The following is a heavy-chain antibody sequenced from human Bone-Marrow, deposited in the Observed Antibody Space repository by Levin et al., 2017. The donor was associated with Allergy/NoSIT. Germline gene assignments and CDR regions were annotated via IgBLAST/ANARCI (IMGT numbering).Heavy chain of an antibody. V-gene: IGHV3-74*01. J-gene: IGHJ1*01. D-gene: IGHD2-21*01. Sequence: PSETLSLTCVASGFTFSTYWMHWVRKAPGKGLVWVSHINGDGSTTSYADSVKGRFTISRDNAKNTVYLQVNSLRAEDTAVYYCVTFVVEHLWGQGTLVTVSS. CDR1: GFTFSTYW. CDR2: INGDGSTT. CDR3: VTFVVEHL.